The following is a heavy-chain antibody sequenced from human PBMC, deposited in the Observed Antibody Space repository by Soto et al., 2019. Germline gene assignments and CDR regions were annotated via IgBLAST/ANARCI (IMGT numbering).Heavy chain of an antibody. J-gene: IGHJ6*02. Sequence: QVQLVQSGAEVKKPGSSVKVSCKASGGTFSSYAISWVRQAPGQGLEWMGGIIPIFGTANYAQKFQGRVTITADESTSTAYMELSSLRTEDTAVYYCARAVVGVPAALYYYYGMDVWGQGTTVTVSS. CDR2: IIPIFGTA. D-gene: IGHD2-2*01. CDR3: ARAVVGVPAALYYYYGMDV. V-gene: IGHV1-69*01. CDR1: GGTFSSYA.